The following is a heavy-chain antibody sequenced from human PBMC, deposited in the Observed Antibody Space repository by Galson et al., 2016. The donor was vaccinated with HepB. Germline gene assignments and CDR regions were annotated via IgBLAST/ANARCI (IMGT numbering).Heavy chain of an antibody. J-gene: IGHJ3*02. CDR1: GFTFNRYG. V-gene: IGHV3-30*03. CDR2: ISYDGTTN. CDR3: ARGSEWETPLDDAFDI. D-gene: IGHD1-26*01. Sequence: SLRLSCAASGFTFNRYGMNWVRQVPGKGLEFVAIISYDGTTNYYKHSVRGRFTISRDNSKNTLYLQISGLKFEDTGVYYCARGSEWETPLDDAFDIWGQGTMVTVSS.